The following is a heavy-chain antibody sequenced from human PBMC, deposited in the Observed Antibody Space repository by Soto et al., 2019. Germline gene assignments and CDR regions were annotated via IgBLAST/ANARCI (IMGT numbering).Heavy chain of an antibody. D-gene: IGHD1-26*01. CDR2: INPSGGST. CDR3: ARDYGGDGRYYAFDY. J-gene: IGHJ4*02. CDR1: GYILSGYY. V-gene: IGHV1-46*01. Sequence: ASVKVSCKASGYILSGYYMHWVRQAPGQGLEWLGIINPSGGSTTYAQKFQGRVTMTRDTSTSTVYMELSRLRSDDTAVYYCARDYGGDGRYYAFDYWGQGTLVTVSS.